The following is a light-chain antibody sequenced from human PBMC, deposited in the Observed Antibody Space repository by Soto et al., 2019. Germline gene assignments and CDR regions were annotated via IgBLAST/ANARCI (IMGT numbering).Light chain of an antibody. CDR1: QSVSSTY. V-gene: IGKV3-20*01. CDR3: QQYNNWPYT. CDR2: GAS. Sequence: EIVLTQSPGTLSLSPGERATLSCRASQSVSSTYLAWYQQKPGQAPSLLIYGASRRATGIPDRFSGSGSGTDFTLTISRLEPEDFAVYYCQQYNNWPYTFGQGTKLEIK. J-gene: IGKJ2*01.